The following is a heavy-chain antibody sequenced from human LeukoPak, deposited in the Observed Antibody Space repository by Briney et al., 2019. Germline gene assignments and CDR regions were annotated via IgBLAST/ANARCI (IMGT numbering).Heavy chain of an antibody. D-gene: IGHD3-9*01. CDR3: VKDGLDWGSYFDL. V-gene: IGHV3-23*01. J-gene: IGHJ2*01. CDR2: ISGNS. CDR1: GFTFSSHV. Sequence: GGSLRLSCATSGFTFSSHVMNWVRQAPGKGLQWVSAISGNSYYADSVKGRFTISRDNSKNTLYLQMNNLRAEDTAVYYCVKDGLDWGSYFDLWGRGTLVTVSS.